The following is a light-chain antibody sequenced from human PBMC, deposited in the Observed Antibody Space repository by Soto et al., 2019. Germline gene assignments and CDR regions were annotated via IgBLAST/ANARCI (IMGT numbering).Light chain of an antibody. Sequence: IVLTQSPGTLSLSPGERATLSCRASQSVSSSYLAWYQQKPGQAPRPLSYGASSRATGIPDRFSGSGSGTDFTLTISRLEPEDFAVYYCQQYGSSPWTFGQGTKVEIK. CDR2: GAS. J-gene: IGKJ1*01. CDR1: QSVSSSY. V-gene: IGKV3-20*01. CDR3: QQYGSSPWT.